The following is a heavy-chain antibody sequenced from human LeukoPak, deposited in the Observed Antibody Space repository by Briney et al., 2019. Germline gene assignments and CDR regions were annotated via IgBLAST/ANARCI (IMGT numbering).Heavy chain of an antibody. CDR3: ARVPSTYYYDSSGYYPN. CDR1: GYTFTGYY. Sequence: ASVKVSCKASGYTFTGYYMHWVRQAPGQGLEWMGWINPNSGGTNYAQKFQGRVTMTRDTSISTAYMELNRLGSDDTAVYYCARVPSTYYYDSSGYYPNWGQGTLVTVSS. J-gene: IGHJ4*02. CDR2: INPNSGGT. V-gene: IGHV1-2*02. D-gene: IGHD3-22*01.